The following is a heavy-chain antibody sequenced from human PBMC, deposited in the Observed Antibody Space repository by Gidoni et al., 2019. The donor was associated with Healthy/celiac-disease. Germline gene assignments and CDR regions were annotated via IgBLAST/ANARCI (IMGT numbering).Heavy chain of an antibody. CDR1: GFTFSSYS. V-gene: IGHV3-21*01. D-gene: IGHD6-6*01. CDR3: ARVPGLGISSSSAGS. CDR2: ISSSSSYI. J-gene: IGHJ4*02. Sequence: EVQLVESGGGLVKPGGSLRLYCAASGFTFSSYSMNWVRQAPGKGLEWVSSISSSSSYIYYADSVKGRFTISRDNAKNSLYLQMNSLRAEDTAVYYCARVPGLGISSSSAGSWGQGTLVTVSS.